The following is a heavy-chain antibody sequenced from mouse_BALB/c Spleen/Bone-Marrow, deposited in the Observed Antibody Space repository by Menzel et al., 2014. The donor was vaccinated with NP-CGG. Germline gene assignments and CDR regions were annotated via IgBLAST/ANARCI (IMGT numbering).Heavy chain of an antibody. CDR1: GYSITSGYY. V-gene: IGHV3-6*02. CDR2: ISYDGNN. J-gene: IGHJ2*01. CDR3: AREDYGNYDYFDY. D-gene: IGHD2-1*01. Sequence: ESGPGLVKPSQSLSLTCSVTGYSITSGYYWNWIRQFPGNKLEWMGYISYDGNNNYNPSLKNRISITRDTSKNHFFLKLNSATTEDTATYYCAREDYGNYDYFDYWGQGTTLTVSS.